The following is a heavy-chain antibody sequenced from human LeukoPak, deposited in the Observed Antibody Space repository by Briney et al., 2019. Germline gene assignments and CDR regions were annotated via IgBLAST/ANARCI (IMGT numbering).Heavy chain of an antibody. D-gene: IGHD6-6*01. V-gene: IGHV4-59*01. CDR2: IYYSGST. CDR1: GGSISSYY. Sequence: PSETLSLTCTVSGGSISSYYWSWIRQPPGKGLEWIGYIYYSGSTNYNPSLKSRVTISVDTSKNQFSLKLSSVTAADTAVYYCARAVRRAARQLGTFDYWGQGTLVTVSS. J-gene: IGHJ4*02. CDR3: ARAVRRAARQLGTFDY.